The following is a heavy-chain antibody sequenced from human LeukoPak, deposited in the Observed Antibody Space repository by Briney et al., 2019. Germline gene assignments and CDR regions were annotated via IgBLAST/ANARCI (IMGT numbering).Heavy chain of an antibody. CDR3: ARGGTSYYYMDV. J-gene: IGHJ6*03. V-gene: IGHV3-23*01. CDR2: MSSSDDGR. D-gene: IGHD3-10*01. Sequence: GGSLRLSCATSGFSFSSYAMSWVRQAPGKGLEWVSAMSSSDDGRYYAASVKGRLTISRDNSRNTLYLQLNTVRAEDTALYYCARGGTSYYYMDVWGNGTTVTVSS. CDR1: GFSFSSYA.